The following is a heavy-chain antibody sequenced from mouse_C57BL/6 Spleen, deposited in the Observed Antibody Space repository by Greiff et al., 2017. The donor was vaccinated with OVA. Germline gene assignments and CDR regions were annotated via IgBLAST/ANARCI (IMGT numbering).Heavy chain of an antibody. CDR2: INPGCGGT. CDR1: GYAFTNYL. J-gene: IGHJ2*01. V-gene: IGHV1-54*01. D-gene: IGHD1-1*01. Sequence: QVQLQQSGAELVRPGTSVKVSCKASGYAFTNYLIEWVKQRPGQGLEWIGVINPGCGGTNYNEKFKGKAPLTADKSSSTAYMQLSSLTSEDSAVYFCARDYDDYFDYWGQGTTLTVSS. CDR3: ARDYDDYFDY.